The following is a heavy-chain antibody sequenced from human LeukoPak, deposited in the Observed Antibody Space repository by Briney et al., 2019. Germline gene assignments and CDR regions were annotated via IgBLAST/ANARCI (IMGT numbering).Heavy chain of an antibody. J-gene: IGHJ4*02. V-gene: IGHV3-23*01. CDR3: AKDLVAYYDFWSGYHDLDY. CDR2: IRGSGGST. CDR1: GFTFSSYA. D-gene: IGHD3-3*01. Sequence: GGSLRLSCAASGFTFSSYAMSWVRQAPGKGLEWVSAIRGSGGSTYYADSVKGRFTISRDNSKNTLYLQMNSLRAEDTAVYYCAKDLVAYYDFWSGYHDLDYWGQGTLVTVSS.